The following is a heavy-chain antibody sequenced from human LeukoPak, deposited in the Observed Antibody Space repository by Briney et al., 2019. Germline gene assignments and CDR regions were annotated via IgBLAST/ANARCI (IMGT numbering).Heavy chain of an antibody. V-gene: IGHV4-30-4*01. CDR3: ARDLGYCSGSSCYSWFDP. CDR2: IYYSGST. CDR1: GGSISSGDYY. J-gene: IGHJ5*02. D-gene: IGHD2-15*01. Sequence: SETLSLTCTVSGGSISSGDYYWSWIRQPPGKGLEWIGYIYYSGSTYYNPSLKSRVTISVDTSKNQFSLKLSSVTAADTAVYYCARDLGYCSGSSCYSWFDPWGQGTLVTVSS.